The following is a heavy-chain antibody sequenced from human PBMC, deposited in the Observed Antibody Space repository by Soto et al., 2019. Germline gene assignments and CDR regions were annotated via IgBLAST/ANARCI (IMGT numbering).Heavy chain of an antibody. J-gene: IGHJ4*02. V-gene: IGHV3-23*01. Sequence: GSLRLSCAASGFTFNSYVMTWVRQAPGEGLEWVSSISRSGRGSAYYADSVKGRFTISRDNSENTLFLQMNNLRDEDTALYYCARGRYLDSSDYWVANLPFDHWGLGTLVTVSS. CDR3: ARGRYLDSSDYWVANLPFDH. CDR2: ISRSGRGSA. D-gene: IGHD3-22*01. CDR1: GFTFNSYV.